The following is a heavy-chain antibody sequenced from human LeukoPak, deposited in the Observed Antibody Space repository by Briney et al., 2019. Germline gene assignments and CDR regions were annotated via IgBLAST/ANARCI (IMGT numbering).Heavy chain of an antibody. Sequence: PGGSLRLSCAASGFTFSSSAMSWVRQAPGKGLEWVSAISNNGDYTYYADSVQGRFTISRDNSKSTLYLQMNSLRGEDTAVYYCVRGRGSYGWFDPWGQGTLVTVSS. V-gene: IGHV3-23*01. CDR3: VRGRGSYGWFDP. CDR1: GFTFSSSA. CDR2: ISNNGDYT. J-gene: IGHJ5*02. D-gene: IGHD3-10*01.